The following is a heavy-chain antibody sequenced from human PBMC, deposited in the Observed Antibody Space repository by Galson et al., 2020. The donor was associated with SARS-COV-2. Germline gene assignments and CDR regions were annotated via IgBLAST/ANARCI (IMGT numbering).Heavy chain of an antibody. Sequence: ASETLSLTCTVSGGSVSRGSYYWSWIRQPPGKGLEWIGYIYYSGSINYNPSLKSRVTISVDTSKNQFSLTLSSVTAADTAVYYCARFEDTAMANLLEYWGQGTLVTVSS. CDR3: ARFEDTAMANLLEY. V-gene: IGHV4-61*01. CDR1: GGSVSRGSYY. D-gene: IGHD5-18*01. J-gene: IGHJ4*02. CDR2: IYYSGSI.